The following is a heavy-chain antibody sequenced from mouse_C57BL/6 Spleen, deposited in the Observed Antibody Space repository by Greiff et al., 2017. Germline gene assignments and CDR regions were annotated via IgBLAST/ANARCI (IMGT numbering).Heavy chain of an antibody. Sequence: EVQVVESGPELVKPGASVKMSCKASGYTFTDYNMHWVKQSHGKSLEWIGYINPNNGGTSYNQKFKGKATLTVNKSSSTAYMELRSLTSEDSAVYYCARGDYDGGDYFDYWGQGTTLTVSS. CDR2: INPNNGGT. V-gene: IGHV1-22*01. CDR1: GYTFTDYN. CDR3: ARGDYDGGDYFDY. D-gene: IGHD2-4*01. J-gene: IGHJ2*01.